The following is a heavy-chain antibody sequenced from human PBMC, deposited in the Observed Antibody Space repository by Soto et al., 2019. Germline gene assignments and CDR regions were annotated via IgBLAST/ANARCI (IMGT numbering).Heavy chain of an antibody. Sequence: SETLSLTCTVSGGSISSYYWSWIRQPPGKGLEWIGYIYYSGSTNYNPSLKSRVTISVDTSKNQFSLKLSSVTAADTAVYYCARQNVDWLSHDYWGQGTLVTVSS. J-gene: IGHJ4*02. CDR3: ARQNVDWLSHDY. D-gene: IGHD3-9*01. CDR1: GGSISSYY. V-gene: IGHV4-59*08. CDR2: IYYSGST.